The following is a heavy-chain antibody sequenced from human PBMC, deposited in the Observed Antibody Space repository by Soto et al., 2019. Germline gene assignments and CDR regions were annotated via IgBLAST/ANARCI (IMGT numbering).Heavy chain of an antibody. CDR2: ISYDGSNK. D-gene: IGHD3-22*01. V-gene: IGHV3-30-3*01. CDR3: ARVNYYDSSGLLAAFDT. CDR1: GFTFSSYA. J-gene: IGHJ3*02. Sequence: PGGSLRLSCAASGFTFSSYAMHWVRQAPGKGLEWVAVISYDGSNKYYADSVKGRFTISRDNSKNTLYLQMNSLRAEDTAVYYCARVNYYDSSGLLAAFDTWGQGTMVTVSS.